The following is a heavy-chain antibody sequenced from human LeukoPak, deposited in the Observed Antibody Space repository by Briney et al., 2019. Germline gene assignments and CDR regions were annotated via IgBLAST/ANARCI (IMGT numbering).Heavy chain of an antibody. V-gene: IGHV3-30*03. D-gene: IGHD2-2*01. CDR1: GFTFSSYG. Sequence: PGRSLRLSCAASGFTFSSYGMHWVRQAPGKGLEWGAVISYDGSNKYYADSVKGRFTISRDNAENSLHLQLNSLRAEDTAVYYCARALGDQPNYSYGLDVWGQGTTVTVSS. CDR3: ARALGDQPNYSYGLDV. J-gene: IGHJ6*02. CDR2: ISYDGSNK.